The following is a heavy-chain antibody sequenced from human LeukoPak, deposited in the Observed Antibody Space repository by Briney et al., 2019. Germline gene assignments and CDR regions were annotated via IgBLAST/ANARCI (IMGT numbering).Heavy chain of an antibody. CDR3: AELGITMFGGV. V-gene: IGHV3-48*03. CDR2: ISSSGSTI. J-gene: IGHJ6*04. D-gene: IGHD3-10*02. CDR1: GFTFSSYE. Sequence: GGSLRLSCVASGFTFSSYEMNWVRQAPGTGLEWVSYISSSGSTIYYADSVKGRFTISRDNAKNSLYLQMNSLRAEDTAVYYCAELGITMFGGVWGKGTTVTISS.